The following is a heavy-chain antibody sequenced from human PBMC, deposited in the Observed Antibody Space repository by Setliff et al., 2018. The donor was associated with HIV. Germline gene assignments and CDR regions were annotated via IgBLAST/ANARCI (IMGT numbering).Heavy chain of an antibody. CDR1: GFTISDYY. V-gene: IGHV3-11*01. CDR2: ISSSGNTM. J-gene: IGHJ4*02. Sequence: GGSLRLSCAASGFTISDYYMAWIRQAPGKGLEWISYISSSGNTMYYADSVKGRFTISSDNAKNYLYLQVNSMRAEDTAVYYCARDLNWAFDFWGQGALVTVSS. CDR3: ARDLNWAFDF. D-gene: IGHD1-1*01.